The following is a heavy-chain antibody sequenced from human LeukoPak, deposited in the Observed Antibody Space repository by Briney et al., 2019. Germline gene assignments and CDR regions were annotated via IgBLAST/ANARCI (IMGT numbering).Heavy chain of an antibody. J-gene: IGHJ4*02. CDR3: ARIAYSSSLPSHDY. D-gene: IGHD6-6*01. CDR2: ISYEGSNK. CDR1: GFTFSSYA. V-gene: IGHV3-30-3*01. Sequence: GRSLRLSCAASGFTFSSYAMHWVRQAPGKGLEWVAVISYEGSNKYYADSVKGRFTISRDNSKNTLYLQMNSLRAEDTAVYYCARIAYSSSLPSHDYWGQGTLVTVSS.